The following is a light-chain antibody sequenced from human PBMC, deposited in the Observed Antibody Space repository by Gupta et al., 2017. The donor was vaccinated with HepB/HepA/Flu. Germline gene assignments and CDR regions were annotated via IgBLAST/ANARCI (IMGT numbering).Light chain of an antibody. CDR3: QTWGTGIVV. CDR2: LNSDGSH. J-gene: IGLJ3*02. CDR1: SGNSNYA. Sequence: QPVLPHSPSAPASLGASVKLTCTLSSGNSNYAIAWHQQQPGEGPRYLMKLNSDGSHSKGDGIPDRFSGSSSGAERYLTISSLQFEDEADYYCQTWGTGIVVFGGGTKLTVL. V-gene: IGLV4-69*01.